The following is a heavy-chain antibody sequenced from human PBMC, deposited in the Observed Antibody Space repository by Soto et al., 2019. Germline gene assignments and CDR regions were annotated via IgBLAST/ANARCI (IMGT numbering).Heavy chain of an antibody. CDR3: ARHPERIAQIGWFDP. V-gene: IGHV3-48*01. J-gene: IGHJ5*02. Sequence: EVPLVESGGGLVQPGGSLRLSCAASGFTFSSYSMNWVRQAPGKGLEWVSYISSSSSTIYYADSVKGRFTISRDNAXXSLYLQMNSLRAEETAVYYCARHPERIAQIGWFDPWGQGTLVTVSS. D-gene: IGHD6-13*01. CDR1: GFTFSSYS. CDR2: ISSSSSTI.